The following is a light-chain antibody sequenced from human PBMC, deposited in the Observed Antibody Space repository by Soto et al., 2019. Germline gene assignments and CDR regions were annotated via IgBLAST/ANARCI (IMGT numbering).Light chain of an antibody. J-gene: IGKJ1*01. CDR3: QQYMSSVT. CDR2: GAS. V-gene: IGKV3-20*01. Sequence: EIVLTQSPGSLSLSPGERATLSCRASQSVDSTFFAWYQKKPGQAPRLLIYGASKRATGVPDRFSGSGSGKDFTLTISRLEPEDFAVYYCQQYMSSVTFGQGTKVEI. CDR1: QSVDSTF.